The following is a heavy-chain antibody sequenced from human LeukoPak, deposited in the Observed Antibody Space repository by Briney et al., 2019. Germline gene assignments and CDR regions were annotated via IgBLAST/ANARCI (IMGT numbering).Heavy chain of an antibody. V-gene: IGHV3-21*01. CDR3: ARTPHSGSYRVDY. CDR1: GFTFSSYS. J-gene: IGHJ4*02. D-gene: IGHD1-26*01. Sequence: GGSLRLSCAASGFTFSSYSMNWVRQAPGNGLEWVSSISSSSSYIYYADSVKGRFTISRDNAKNSLYLQMNSLRAEDTAVYYCARTPHSGSYRVDYWGQGTLVTVSS. CDR2: ISSSSSYI.